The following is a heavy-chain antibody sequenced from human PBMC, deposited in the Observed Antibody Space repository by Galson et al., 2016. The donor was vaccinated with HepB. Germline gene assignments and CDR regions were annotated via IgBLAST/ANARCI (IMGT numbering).Heavy chain of an antibody. J-gene: IGHJ4*02. V-gene: IGHV3-23*01. CDR3: ARAQTGIFGVAFDY. Sequence: SLRLSCAASGFTFSIYAMSWVRQAPGKGLEWVSSISNNGGRTYYADSVKVRFTISRDTSKTTLYLQMNGLRAEDTAVYYCARAQTGIFGVAFDYWGQGTLVTVSS. D-gene: IGHD3-3*01. CDR1: GFTFSIYA. CDR2: ISNNGGRT.